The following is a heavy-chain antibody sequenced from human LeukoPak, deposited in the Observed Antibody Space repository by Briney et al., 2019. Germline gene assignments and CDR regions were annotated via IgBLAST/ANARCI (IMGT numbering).Heavy chain of an antibody. D-gene: IGHD1-26*01. CDR2: IYPGDSDT. Sequence: GESLQISCKGSGYSFTSYWIGWVRQMPGKGLEWMGIIYPGDSDTGYSPSFQGQVTISADKSISTAYLQWSSLKASDTAMYYCARQPHSGSYSDAFDIWGQGTMVTVSS. CDR3: ARQPHSGSYSDAFDI. CDR1: GYSFTSYW. J-gene: IGHJ3*02. V-gene: IGHV5-51*01.